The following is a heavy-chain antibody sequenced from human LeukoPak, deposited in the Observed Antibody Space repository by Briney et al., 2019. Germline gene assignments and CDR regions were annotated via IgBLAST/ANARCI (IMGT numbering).Heavy chain of an antibody. J-gene: IGHJ6*03. CDR3: ARDNGVVHGVYYMDV. CDR2: IKQDGSEK. V-gene: IGHV3-7*01. Sequence: GALRLSCAASGFTFSNYWMTWVRQAPGKGLEWVADIKQDGSEKLYVKSVRGRFTVSRDNAKMSLFLQLNSLRAEDTAVYYCARDNGVVHGVYYMDVWGKGTTVTVS. CDR1: GFTFSNYW. D-gene: IGHD3-3*01.